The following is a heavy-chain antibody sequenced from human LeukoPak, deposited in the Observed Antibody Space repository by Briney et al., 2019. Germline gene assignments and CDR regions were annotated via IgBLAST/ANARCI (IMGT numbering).Heavy chain of an antibody. Sequence: GGSLRLSCAASGFTFSRYGMHWVRQAPGKGLEWVAVIWYDGSNKYYADSVKGRFTISRDNSKNTLYLQMNSLRAEDTAVYYRARDAPAVPSSIAATASPFDYWGQGTLVTVSS. D-gene: IGHD6-6*01. J-gene: IGHJ4*02. CDR2: IWYDGSNK. V-gene: IGHV3-33*01. CDR3: ARDAPAVPSSIAATASPFDY. CDR1: GFTFSRYG.